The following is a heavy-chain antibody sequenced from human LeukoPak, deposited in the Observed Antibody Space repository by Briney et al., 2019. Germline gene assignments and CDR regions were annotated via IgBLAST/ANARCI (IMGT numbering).Heavy chain of an antibody. CDR2: INWNGGST. D-gene: IGHD2-21*02. CDR3: ARDICSVWSYCGGDDPH. V-gene: IGHV3-20*04. CDR1: GFTFDDYG. Sequence: PGGSLRLSCAASGFTFDDYGMSWVRQAPGKGLEWVSGINWNGGSTGYADSVKGRFTISRDNAKNSLYLQMNSLRAEDTALYYCARDICSVWSYCGGDDPHWGQGTLVTVSS. J-gene: IGHJ4*02.